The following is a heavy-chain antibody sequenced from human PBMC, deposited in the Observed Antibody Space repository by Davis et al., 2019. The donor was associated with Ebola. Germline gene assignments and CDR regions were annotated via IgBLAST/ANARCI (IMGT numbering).Heavy chain of an antibody. J-gene: IGHJ4*02. Sequence: GESLKISCAVSGFAVSSNHMSWVRQAPGKGLEWVSTITSSGGSTYYADSVKGRFSVSRDSSRSTLSLQMNSLRAEDTAVYYCVKGAFSMPLDFWGQGTLVTVSS. CDR3: VKGAFSMPLDF. V-gene: IGHV3-23*01. CDR2: ITSSGGST. CDR1: GFAVSSNH. D-gene: IGHD2-2*01.